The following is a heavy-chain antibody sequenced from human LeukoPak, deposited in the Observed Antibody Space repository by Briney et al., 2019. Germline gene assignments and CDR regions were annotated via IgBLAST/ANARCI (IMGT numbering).Heavy chain of an antibody. D-gene: IGHD2-2*01. CDR2: ISYDGSGQ. V-gene: IGHV3-30*18. Sequence: GGSLRLTCVASAFTFRSYGMHWVRQAPGKGLEWVAVISYDGSGQYYADSLKGRFTISRDNSKNTLYLQMNSLRVEDTAVYYCAKDQRTMTRRMDVWGQGTTVTVSS. CDR3: AKDQRTMTRRMDV. CDR1: AFTFRSYG. J-gene: IGHJ6*02.